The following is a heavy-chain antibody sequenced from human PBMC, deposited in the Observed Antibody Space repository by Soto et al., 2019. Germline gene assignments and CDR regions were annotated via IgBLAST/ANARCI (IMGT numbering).Heavy chain of an antibody. CDR2: ITHRGSP. V-gene: IGHV4-34*01. Sequence: SETLSLTCAVYGESFNNYYWSWIRQPPGKGLEWLGEITHRGSPTYNTSLMSRVSISVDTSKNQFSLTLAALTAADTAVYYCARGDWLIAAAGNLVRGFDYWGQGTQVTVSS. CDR1: GESFNNYY. CDR3: ARGDWLIAAAGNLVRGFDY. J-gene: IGHJ4*02. D-gene: IGHD6-13*01.